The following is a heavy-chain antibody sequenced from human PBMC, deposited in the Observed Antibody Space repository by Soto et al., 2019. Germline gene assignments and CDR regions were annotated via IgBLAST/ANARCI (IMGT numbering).Heavy chain of an antibody. J-gene: IGHJ5*02. CDR1: GGSITNYY. D-gene: IGHD3-3*01. V-gene: IGHV4-59*01. Sequence: QVQLQESGPGLVKPSETLSLTCTVSGGSITNYYWSWIRQPPGKGLEWIGYISYSGSTNYNPSLESRVTISVDMSKNQFSLRLSSVTAADTAVYFCARGSAIGVIITNRFDLWGQGILVTVSS. CDR3: ARGSAIGVIITNRFDL. CDR2: ISYSGST.